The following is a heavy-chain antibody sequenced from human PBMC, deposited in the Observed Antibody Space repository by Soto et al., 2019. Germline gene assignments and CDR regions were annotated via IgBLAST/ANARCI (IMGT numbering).Heavy chain of an antibody. V-gene: IGHV4-31*03. CDR3: ARGGDDILTGYYRAFDI. CDR2: IYYSGST. D-gene: IGHD3-9*01. Sequence: QVQLQESGPGLVKPSQTLSLTCTVSGGSISSGGYYWSWIRQHPGKGLEWIGYIYYSGSTYYNPSLKSRVTISVDTSKNQFPLKLSSVTAADTAVYYCARGGDDILTGYYRAFDIWGQGTMVTVSS. J-gene: IGHJ3*02. CDR1: GGSISSGGYY.